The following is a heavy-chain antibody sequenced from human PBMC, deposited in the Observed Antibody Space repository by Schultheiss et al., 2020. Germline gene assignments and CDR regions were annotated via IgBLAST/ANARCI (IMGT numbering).Heavy chain of an antibody. V-gene: IGHV4-61*08. CDR2: INHSGST. J-gene: IGHJ4*02. D-gene: IGHD3-22*01. CDR3: AGTYYYDSSGYYYGY. CDR1: GDFVSSAGNY. Sequence: SETLSLTCTVSGDFVSSAGNYWSWIRQPPGKGLEWIGEINHSGSTNYNPSLKSRVTISVDTSKNQFSLKLSSVTAADTDVYYCAGTYYYDSSGYYYGYWGQGTLVTVSS.